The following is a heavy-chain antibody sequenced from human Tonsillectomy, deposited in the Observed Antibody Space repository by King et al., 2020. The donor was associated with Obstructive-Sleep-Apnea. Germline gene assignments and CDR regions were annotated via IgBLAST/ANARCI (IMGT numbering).Heavy chain of an antibody. CDR3: ARDLSYYYESSGYYGMDV. Sequence: VQLVESGGGVVQPGRSLRLSCAASGFTFSSYGMHWVRQAPGKGLEGVAVIWYDGSNKYYADSVKGRFTLSRNNSKNKLYLQLNSLRAEATAVYYCARDLSYYYESSGYYGMDVWGQGTTVTVSS. CDR2: IWYDGSNK. D-gene: IGHD3-22*01. CDR1: GFTFSSYG. J-gene: IGHJ6*02. V-gene: IGHV3-33*01.